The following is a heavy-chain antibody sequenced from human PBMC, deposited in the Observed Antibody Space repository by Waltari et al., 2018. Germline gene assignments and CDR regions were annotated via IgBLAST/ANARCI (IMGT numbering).Heavy chain of an antibody. CDR1: GGSFSGYY. CDR2: INHSGST. CDR3: AGGYRRPPRYFEL. Sequence: QVQLQQWGAGLLKPSETLSLTFDVYGGSFSGYYWSWIRQPPGKGLEWIGEINHSGSTNYNPSLMGRVTISVDTSKNNFSLKLSSVTAADTAGYYCAGGYRRPPRYFELWGRGTLVTVSS. J-gene: IGHJ2*01. V-gene: IGHV4-34*01. D-gene: IGHD1-1*01.